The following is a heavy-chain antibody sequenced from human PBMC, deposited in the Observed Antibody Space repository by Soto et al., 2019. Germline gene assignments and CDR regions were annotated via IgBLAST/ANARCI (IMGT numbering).Heavy chain of an antibody. CDR1: GGSVSGGSYF. CDR2: FYYSGST. J-gene: IGHJ4*02. D-gene: IGHD3-22*01. V-gene: IGHV4-61*01. CDR3: ARAGIYSSGYYDPSIDY. Sequence: SETLSLTCTVSGGSVSGGSYFWSWVRQPPGKGLEWIGYFYYSGSTKYNPSLKSRVTILEDTSKNQFSLKLSSVTAADTAVYYCARAGIYSSGYYDPSIDYWGQGTLVTVSS.